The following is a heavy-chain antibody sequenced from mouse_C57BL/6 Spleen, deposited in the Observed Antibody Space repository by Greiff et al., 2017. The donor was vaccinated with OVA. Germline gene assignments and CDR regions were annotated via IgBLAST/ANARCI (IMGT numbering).Heavy chain of an antibody. CDR3: ARISNYYAMDY. V-gene: IGHV1-64*01. CDR2: IHPNSGST. J-gene: IGHJ4*01. Sequence: QVQLQQSGAELVKPGASVKLSCKASGYTFTSYWMHWVKQRPGQGLEWIGMIHPNSGSTNYNEKFKSKATLTVDKSSSTAYMQLSSLTSEDSAVYYCARISNYYAMDYWGQGTSVTVSS. CDR1: GYTFTSYW.